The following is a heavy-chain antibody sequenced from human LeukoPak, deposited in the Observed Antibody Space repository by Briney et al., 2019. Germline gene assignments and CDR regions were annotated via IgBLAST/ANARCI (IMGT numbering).Heavy chain of an antibody. CDR1: GGTFSSYA. CDR3: ARSGYSGYDLERNYYYYYMDV. V-gene: IGHV1-69*06. J-gene: IGHJ6*03. D-gene: IGHD5-12*01. CDR2: IIPIFGTA. Sequence: SVKVSCKASGGTFSSYAISWVRQAPGQGLEWMGGIIPIFGTANYAQKFQGRVTITADKSTSTAYMELSSLRSEDTAVYYCARSGYSGYDLERNYYYYYMDVWGKGTTVTVSS.